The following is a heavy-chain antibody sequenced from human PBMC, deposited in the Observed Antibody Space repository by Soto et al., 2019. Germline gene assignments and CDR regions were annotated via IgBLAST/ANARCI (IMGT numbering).Heavy chain of an antibody. V-gene: IGHV3-21*01. J-gene: IGHJ4*02. CDR2: ISKSDYT. D-gene: IGHD2-2*01. Sequence: GGSLRLSCTVSGFAFNNYGINWVRQAPGKGLEWVSSISKSDYTYYSDSVKGRFTISRDNAKNSVSLQMNTLRVEDAAVYYCAREDSIIIPAVSDFWGQGTLVTVSS. CDR1: GFAFNNYG. CDR3: AREDSIIIPAVSDF.